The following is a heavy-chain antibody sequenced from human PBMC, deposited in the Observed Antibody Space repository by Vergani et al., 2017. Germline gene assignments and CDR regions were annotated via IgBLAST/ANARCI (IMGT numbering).Heavy chain of an antibody. CDR1: GGSITSGSFY. J-gene: IGHJ5*02. V-gene: IGHV4-61*02. Sequence: QVQLHESGPGLVKPSQTLSLTCTVSGGSITSGSFYWSWIRQPAGKGLEWIGRIHSSGTTNYNPPLKSRVTLSVDTSKHQLSLRMTSVTAADTAVYYCARDSCTSGLRGVYWFDTWGQGTLVSVSS. CDR3: ARDSCTSGLRGVYWFDT. CDR2: IHSSGTT. D-gene: IGHD3-10*01.